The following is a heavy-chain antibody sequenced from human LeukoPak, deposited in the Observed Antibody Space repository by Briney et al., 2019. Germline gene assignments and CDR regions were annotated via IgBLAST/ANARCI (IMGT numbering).Heavy chain of an antibody. CDR1: GFFFAGYA. D-gene: IGHD2-2*01. CDR2: ISDGGRDT. Sequence: GGSLRLSCASSGFFFAGYAMNWVRQAPGKAPEWVSSISDGGRDTYYAAPVRGRFTISRDNSKKMLYLQMDSLRAEDTAVYYCAKDYAGYCSTTSCGISDVWGKGATVTVSS. V-gene: IGHV3-23*01. CDR3: AKDYAGYCSTTSCGISDV. J-gene: IGHJ6*04.